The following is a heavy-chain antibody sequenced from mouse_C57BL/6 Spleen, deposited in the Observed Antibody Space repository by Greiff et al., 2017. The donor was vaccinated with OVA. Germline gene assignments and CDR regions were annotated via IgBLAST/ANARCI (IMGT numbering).Heavy chain of an antibody. CDR1: GYSITSGYD. D-gene: IGHD1-1*01. CDR2: ISYSGST. CDR3: ARGYYGDGLAY. J-gene: IGHJ3*01. Sequence: EVKLMESGPGMVKPSQSLSLTCTVTGYSITSGYDWHWIRHFPGNQLEWMGYISYSGSTNYNPSLKRRISITHDTSKNHFFLTVNSVTTEDTATYDCARGYYGDGLAYWGQGTLVTVSA. V-gene: IGHV3-1*01.